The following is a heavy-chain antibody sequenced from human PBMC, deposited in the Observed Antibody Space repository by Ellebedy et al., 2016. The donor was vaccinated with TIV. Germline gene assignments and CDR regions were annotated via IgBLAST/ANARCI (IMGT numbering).Heavy chain of an antibody. CDR2: IRLDGGDK. Sequence: GESLKISCVASGFSFSSYWMTWVRQAPGKGLEWVANIRLDGGDKYYVDSVKGRFTSSRDNAKNSLYMHMNSRRADDTGVYYCATDGSYGDYRYPAHAFEKWGQGTMVIVSS. V-gene: IGHV3-7*01. CDR1: GFSFSSYW. D-gene: IGHD4-17*01. J-gene: IGHJ3*02. CDR3: ATDGSYGDYRYPAHAFEK.